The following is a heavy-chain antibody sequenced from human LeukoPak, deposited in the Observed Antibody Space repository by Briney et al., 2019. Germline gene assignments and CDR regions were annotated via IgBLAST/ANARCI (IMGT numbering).Heavy chain of an antibody. CDR3: ARQSGGGWPFDY. J-gene: IGHJ4*02. CDR2: ISSSGTT. Sequence: SETLSLTCSVSGGSISGYYWNWLRQPPGKGLEWIGYISSSGTTNYNPPLNSRVTISIDTSKKQFSLKLSSVTAADTAVYYCARQSGGGWPFDYWGQGTLVTVSS. CDR1: GGSISGYY. V-gene: IGHV4-59*08. D-gene: IGHD6-19*01.